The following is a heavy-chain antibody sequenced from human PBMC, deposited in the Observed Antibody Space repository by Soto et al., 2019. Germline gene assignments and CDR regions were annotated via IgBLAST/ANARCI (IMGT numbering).Heavy chain of an antibody. CDR2: INAGSGNT. CDR1: GYTFTSYA. V-gene: IGHV1-3*01. Sequence: ASVKVSCKASGYTFTSYAMHWVRQAPGQRLEWMGWINAGSGNTKYSQKFQGRVTITRDTSASTAYMELSSLRSEDTAVYYCARDRQQLKWLDSWGKGTLVPVSS. J-gene: IGHJ5*01. CDR3: ARDRQQLKWLDS. D-gene: IGHD6-13*01.